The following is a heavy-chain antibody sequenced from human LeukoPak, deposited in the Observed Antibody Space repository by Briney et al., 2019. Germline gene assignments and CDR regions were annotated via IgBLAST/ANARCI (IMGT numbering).Heavy chain of an antibody. Sequence: SQTLSLTCAVSGGSISSGGYSWSWIRQPPGKGLEWIGYIYHSGSTYYNPSLKSRVTISVDRSKNQFSLKLSSVTAADTAVYYCARGGGELGERVDYWGQGTLVTVSS. J-gene: IGHJ4*02. CDR3: ARGGGELGERVDY. V-gene: IGHV4-30-2*01. CDR2: IYHSGST. D-gene: IGHD3-10*01. CDR1: GGSISSGGYS.